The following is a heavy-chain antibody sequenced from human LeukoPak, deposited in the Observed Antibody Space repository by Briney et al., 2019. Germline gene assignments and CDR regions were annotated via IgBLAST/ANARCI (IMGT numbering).Heavy chain of an antibody. V-gene: IGHV1-69*13. Sequence: SVKVSCKASGGTVSSYVISWVRQAPGQGLEWMGGIIPIFGTANYAQKFQGRVTITADESTSTAYMELSSLRSEDTAVYYCARTGGAMVRGVSYYYGMDVWGQGTTVTVSS. J-gene: IGHJ6*02. CDR3: ARTGGAMVRGVSYYYGMDV. CDR2: IIPIFGTA. D-gene: IGHD3-10*01. CDR1: GGTVSSYV.